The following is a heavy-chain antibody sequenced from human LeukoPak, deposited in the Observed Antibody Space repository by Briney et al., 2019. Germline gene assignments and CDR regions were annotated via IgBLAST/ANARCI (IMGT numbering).Heavy chain of an antibody. J-gene: IGHJ4*02. V-gene: IGHV4-59*01. D-gene: IGHD2-15*01. CDR1: GGSISSYY. CDR3: ARVSCSGGSCYSPYHFDY. CDR2: IYYSGST. Sequence: PSETLSLTCTVSGGSISSYYWSWIRQPPGKGLEWIGYIYYSGSTNYNPSLKSRVTISVDTSKNQFSLKLSSVTAADTAVYYCARVSCSGGSCYSPYHFDYWGQGTLVTVSS.